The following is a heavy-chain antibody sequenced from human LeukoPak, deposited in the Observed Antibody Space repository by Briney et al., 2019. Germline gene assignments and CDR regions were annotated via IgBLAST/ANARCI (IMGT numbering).Heavy chain of an antibody. Sequence: SETLSLTCAVYGGSFSGYYWSWIRQPPGKGLEWIGEINHSGSTNYNPSLKSRVTISVDTSKNQFSLKLSSVTAADTAVYYCARDSRNYYDSSGYHNAFDIWGQGTMVTVSS. V-gene: IGHV4-34*01. D-gene: IGHD3-22*01. J-gene: IGHJ3*02. CDR1: GGSFSGYY. CDR2: INHSGST. CDR3: ARDSRNYYDSSGYHNAFDI.